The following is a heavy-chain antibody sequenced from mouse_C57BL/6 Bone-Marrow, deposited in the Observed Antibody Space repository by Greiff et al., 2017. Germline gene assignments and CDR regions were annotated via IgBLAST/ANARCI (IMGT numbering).Heavy chain of an antibody. Sequence: EVQLQESEGGLVQPGSSMKLSCTASGFTFSDYYMAWVRQVPEKGLEWVANINYDGSSTYYLDSLKSRFIISRDNAKNILYLQMSSLKSEDTATYYCARGGPWFAYWGQGTLVTVSA. CDR3: ARGGPWFAY. J-gene: IGHJ3*01. CDR2: INYDGSST. D-gene: IGHD1-1*02. CDR1: GFTFSDYY. V-gene: IGHV5-16*01.